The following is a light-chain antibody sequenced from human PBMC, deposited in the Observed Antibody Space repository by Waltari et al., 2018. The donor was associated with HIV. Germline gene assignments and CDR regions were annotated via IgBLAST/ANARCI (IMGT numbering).Light chain of an antibody. CDR1: QGISSY. CDR3: QQYYNYPRT. Sequence: AIRMTQSPSSFSASTGDRVTITCRASQGISSYLAWYQQKPGKAPKLLIYAVSTLQSGVPSRCSGSGSGTDFSLTISCLQSEEFATYDCQQYYNYPRTFGGGTKVEIK. CDR2: AVS. J-gene: IGKJ4*01. V-gene: IGKV1-8*01.